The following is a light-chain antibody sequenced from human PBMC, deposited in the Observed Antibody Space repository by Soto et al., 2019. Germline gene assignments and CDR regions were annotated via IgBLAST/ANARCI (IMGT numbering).Light chain of an antibody. CDR3: QRADSFPFT. Sequence: DIQMTQSPSSVSASVGDRVTITCRASQGVSSWVAWYQLKPGKAPNLLIYAASSLQSGVPSRFSASGSGTDCPLTVGSLQSEDFATYYCQRADSFPFTFGPGTIVDIK. CDR2: AAS. CDR1: QGVSSW. J-gene: IGKJ3*01. V-gene: IGKV1-12*01.